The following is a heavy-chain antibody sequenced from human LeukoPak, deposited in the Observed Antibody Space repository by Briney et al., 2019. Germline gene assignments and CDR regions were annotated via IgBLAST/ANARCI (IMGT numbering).Heavy chain of an antibody. CDR2: ISSSSSYI. CDR1: GFTFSSYS. V-gene: IGHV3-21*01. CDR3: ARSSIVGANDFDY. J-gene: IGHJ4*02. Sequence: GGSLRLFCAASGFTFSSYSMDWVRQAPGKGLEWVSSISSSSSYIYYADSVKGRFTISRDNAKNSLYLQMNSLRAEDTAVYYCARSSIVGANDFDYWGQGTLVTVSS. D-gene: IGHD1-26*01.